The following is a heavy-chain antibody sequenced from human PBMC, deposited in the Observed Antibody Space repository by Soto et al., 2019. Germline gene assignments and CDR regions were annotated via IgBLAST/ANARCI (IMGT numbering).Heavy chain of an antibody. Sequence: ASVKVSCKASGGTFSSYAISWVRQAPGQGLEWMGGIIPIFGTANYAQKFQGRVTITADESTSTAYMELSSLRSEDTAVYYCARDHKVVRRLTKGGMDVWGQGTTVTVSS. CDR1: GGTFSSYA. J-gene: IGHJ6*02. D-gene: IGHD3-10*01. CDR3: ARDHKVVRRLTKGGMDV. CDR2: IIPIFGTA. V-gene: IGHV1-69*13.